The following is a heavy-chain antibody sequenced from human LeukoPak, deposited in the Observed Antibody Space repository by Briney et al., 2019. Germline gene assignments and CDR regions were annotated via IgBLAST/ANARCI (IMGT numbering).Heavy chain of an antibody. D-gene: IGHD3-22*01. V-gene: IGHV3-7*01. CDR1: GFTFSSYS. Sequence: GGSLRLSCAASGFTFSSYSMNWVRQAPGKGLEWVANIKQDGSEKYYVDSVKGRFTISRDNAKNSLYLQMNSLRAEDTAVYYCARDLTDYYDSSGPNYYYYYGMDVWGQGTTVTVSS. CDR2: IKQDGSEK. CDR3: ARDLTDYYDSSGPNYYYYYGMDV. J-gene: IGHJ6*02.